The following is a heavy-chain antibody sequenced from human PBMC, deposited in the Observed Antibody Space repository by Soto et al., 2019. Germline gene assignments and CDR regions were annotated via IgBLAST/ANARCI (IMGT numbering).Heavy chain of an antibody. Sequence: QVQLVESGGGVVQPGRSLRLSCAASGFTFSSYGMHWVRQAPGKGPEWVAVIWYDGSNKYYADSVKGRFTISRDNSKNTLYLQMNSLRAEDTAVYYCARDLAPIAVAGPDYWGQGTLVTVSS. V-gene: IGHV3-33*01. J-gene: IGHJ4*02. CDR3: ARDLAPIAVAGPDY. D-gene: IGHD6-19*01. CDR1: GFTFSSYG. CDR2: IWYDGSNK.